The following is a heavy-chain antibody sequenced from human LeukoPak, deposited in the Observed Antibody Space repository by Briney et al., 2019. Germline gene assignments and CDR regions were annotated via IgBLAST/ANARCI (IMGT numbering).Heavy chain of an antibody. CDR1: GYTLTELS. CDR3: ARPYPRLDDAFDI. V-gene: IGHV1-24*01. J-gene: IGHJ3*02. Sequence: ASVKVSCKVSGYTLTELSMHWVRQAPGKGLEWMGGFDPEDGETIYAQKFQGRVTMTRNTSISTAYMELSSLRSEDTAVYYCARPYPRLDDAFDIWGQGTMVTVSS. CDR2: FDPEDGET. D-gene: IGHD3-16*01.